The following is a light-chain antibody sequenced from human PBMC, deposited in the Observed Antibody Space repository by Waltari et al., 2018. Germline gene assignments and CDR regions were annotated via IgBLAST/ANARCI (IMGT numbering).Light chain of an antibody. CDR1: QSVISY. Sequence: VILTQSPATLSLSPGERATLSCRASQSVISYLAWYQQKPGQAPRLLIHSASSRATGIPDRFSGSGSGTEFTLTISSLGPEDVGVYHCYQHSSGYSFGQGTKVEIK. J-gene: IGKJ2*03. CDR3: YQHSSGYS. CDR2: SAS. V-gene: IGKV3-11*01.